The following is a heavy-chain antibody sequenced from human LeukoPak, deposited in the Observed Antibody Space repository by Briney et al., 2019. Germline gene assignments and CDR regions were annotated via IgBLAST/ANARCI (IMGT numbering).Heavy chain of an antibody. CDR1: GGTFSSYA. CDR3: ARVATELRFLEWNPTQIFQH. D-gene: IGHD3-3*01. V-gene: IGHV1-69*01. CDR2: IIPIFGTA. J-gene: IGHJ1*01. Sequence: GASVKVSCKVSGGTFSSYAISWVRQAPGQGLEWMGGIIPIFGTANYAQKFQGRVTITADESTSTAYMELSSLRSEDTAVYYCARVATELRFLEWNPTQIFQHWGQGTLVTVSS.